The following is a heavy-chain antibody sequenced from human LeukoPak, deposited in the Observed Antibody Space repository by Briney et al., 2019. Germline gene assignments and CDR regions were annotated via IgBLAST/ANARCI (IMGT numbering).Heavy chain of an antibody. CDR1: GFTFTSFE. J-gene: IGHJ4*02. D-gene: IGHD3-3*01. CDR3: ARGGITVFGVIIRDFDS. Sequence: PGGSLRLSCSASGFTFTSFELNWGRQAPGEGLEWVAYITRSGSITHHADSVRGRFTISRDNAKNSLYLQMNSLRVGDTAVYYCARGGITVFGVIIRDFDSWGQGTLVTVSS. V-gene: IGHV3-48*03. CDR2: ITRSGSIT.